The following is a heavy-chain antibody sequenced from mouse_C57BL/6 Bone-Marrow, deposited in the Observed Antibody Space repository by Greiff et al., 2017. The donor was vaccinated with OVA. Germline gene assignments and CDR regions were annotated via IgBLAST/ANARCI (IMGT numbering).Heavy chain of an antibody. CDR3: ARETGTDFDY. CDR1: GFTFSSYT. CDR2: ISGGGGNT. Sequence: EVKLMESGGGLVKPGGSLKLSCAASGFTFSSYTMSWVRQTPEKRLEWVATISGGGGNTYYPDSVKGRFTISRDNAKNTLYLQMSSLRSEDTALYYCARETGTDFDYWGQGTTLTVSS. J-gene: IGHJ2*01. V-gene: IGHV5-9*01. D-gene: IGHD4-1*01.